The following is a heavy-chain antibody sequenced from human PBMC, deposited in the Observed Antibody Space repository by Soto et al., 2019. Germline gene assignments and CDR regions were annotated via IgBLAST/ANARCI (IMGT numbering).Heavy chain of an antibody. Sequence: SETLSLTCTVSGASITSYYWSWIRQPPGKGLEWIGYIYYRGITNYNPSLKSRVTISVDTSKNQFSLKLSSVTAADTAVYYCARFDQVSYYFDYWGQGTLVTVSS. CDR2: IYYRGIT. V-gene: IGHV4-59*01. J-gene: IGHJ4*02. CDR1: GASITSYY. CDR3: ARFDQVSYYFDY.